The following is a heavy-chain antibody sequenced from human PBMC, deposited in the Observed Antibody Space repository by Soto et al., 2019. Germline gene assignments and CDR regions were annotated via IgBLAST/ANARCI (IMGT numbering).Heavy chain of an antibody. V-gene: IGHV3-33*01. Sequence: QVQLVESGGGVVQPGRSLRLSCAASGFTFSSYGMHWVRQAPGKGLEWVAVIWYDGSNKYYADSVKGRFTISRDNSKNTLYLQMNSLRAEDTAVYYCARDQGIAAAGPDSWGQGTLVTVSS. CDR1: GFTFSSYG. J-gene: IGHJ4*02. D-gene: IGHD6-13*01. CDR3: ARDQGIAAAGPDS. CDR2: IWYDGSNK.